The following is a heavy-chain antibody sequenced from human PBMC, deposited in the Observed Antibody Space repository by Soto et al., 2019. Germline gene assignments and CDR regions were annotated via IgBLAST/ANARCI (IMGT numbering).Heavy chain of an antibody. CDR3: ARLQLGGDRMLNWFDP. CDR2: INVYNGDR. J-gene: IGHJ5*02. Sequence: VQVVQSGPELKKPGASVKVSCKAQGYIFTKYGIGWGRQAPGHGLEWMGLINVYNGDRKVAQKFQDRVSMTTDTATDTAYMELKSLRSGDTAVYYCARLQLGGDRMLNWFDPWGQGTLVTVSS. D-gene: IGHD2-21*02. V-gene: IGHV1-18*01. CDR1: GYIFTKYG.